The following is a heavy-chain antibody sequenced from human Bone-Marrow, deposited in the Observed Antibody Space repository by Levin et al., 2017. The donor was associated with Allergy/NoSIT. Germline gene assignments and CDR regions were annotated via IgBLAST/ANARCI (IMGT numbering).Heavy chain of an antibody. D-gene: IGHD6-13*01. J-gene: IGHJ5*02. Sequence: PGGSLRLSCAASGFSLDGYAMHWVRQAPGKGLEWVSGISSNSGTIGYADSVKGRFTISRDNAKNSLFLQMSSLRAEDTAMYYCARKRGSSWYLWFDPWGEGTLVTVSS. CDR3: ARKRGSSWYLWFDP. V-gene: IGHV3-9*01. CDR1: GFSLDGYA. CDR2: ISSNSGTI.